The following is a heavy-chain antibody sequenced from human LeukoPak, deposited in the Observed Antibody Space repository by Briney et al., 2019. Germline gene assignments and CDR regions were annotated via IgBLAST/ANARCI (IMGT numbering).Heavy chain of an antibody. CDR1: GFTFSSYE. Sequence: SGGSLRLSCAASGFTFSSYEMNWVRQAPGKGLEWVSYISSSGSTIYYAGSVKGRFTISRDNAKNSLYLQMNSLRAEDTAVYYCARGKYSFDYWGQGTLVTVSS. CDR3: ARGKYSFDY. CDR2: ISSSGSTI. V-gene: IGHV3-48*03. J-gene: IGHJ4*02.